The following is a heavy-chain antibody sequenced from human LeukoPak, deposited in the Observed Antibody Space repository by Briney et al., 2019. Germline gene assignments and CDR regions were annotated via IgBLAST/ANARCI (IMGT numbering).Heavy chain of an antibody. J-gene: IGHJ6*02. D-gene: IGHD2-15*01. Sequence: ASVKVSCKASGYTFTGYYMHWVRQAPGQGLEWMGWINPNSGGTNYAQKFQGWVTMTRDTSISTAYMELSRLRSDDTAVYYCARGGGIVVVVAASAVYGMDVWGQGTTVTVSS. V-gene: IGHV1-2*04. CDR1: GYTFTGYY. CDR2: INPNSGGT. CDR3: ARGGGIVVVVAASAVYGMDV.